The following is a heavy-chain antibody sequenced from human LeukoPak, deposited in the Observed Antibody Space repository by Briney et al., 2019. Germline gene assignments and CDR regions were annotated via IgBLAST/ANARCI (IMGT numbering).Heavy chain of an antibody. V-gene: IGHV5-51*01. J-gene: IGHJ4*02. D-gene: IGHD6-19*01. CDR2: IYPGDSDT. CDR1: GYSFTTYW. Sequence: GESLKFSCQASGYSFTTYWIAWVRQTPGKGLEWMGIIYPGDSDTRYGPSFQGQVTISADKSMRVAYLQWTSLKASDTAMYYCAWSVSGATFDYWGQGTLVTVSS. CDR3: AWSVSGATFDY.